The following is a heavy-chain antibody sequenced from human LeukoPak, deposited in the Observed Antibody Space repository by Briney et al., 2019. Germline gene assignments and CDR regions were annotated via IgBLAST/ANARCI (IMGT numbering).Heavy chain of an antibody. CDR2: INTNTGNP. CDR3: ARDGGYCTNGVCYTGQNWFDP. D-gene: IGHD2-8*01. CDR1: GHTFTNYG. J-gene: IGHJ5*02. V-gene: IGHV7-4-1*02. Sequence: ASVKVSCKASGHTFTNYGITWVRQAPGQGLEWMGWINTNTGNPTYAQGFTGRFVFSLDTSVSTAYLQISSLKAEDTAVYYCARDGGYCTNGVCYTGQNWFDPWGQGTLVTVSS.